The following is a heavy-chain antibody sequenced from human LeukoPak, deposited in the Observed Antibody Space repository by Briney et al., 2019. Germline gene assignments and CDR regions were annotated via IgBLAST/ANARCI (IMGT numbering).Heavy chain of an antibody. V-gene: IGHV3-73*01. J-gene: IGHJ6*02. CDR1: GFTFSDSA. CDR3: TRDRWEPLFNYYYGMDV. CDR2: IRNKVDGYAT. D-gene: IGHD1-14*01. Sequence: GGSLRLSCAASGFTFSDSAMHWVRQASGKGLEWVGRIRNKVDGYATVYAASVKGRFTISRDDSKNTAYLQMNSLKTEDTAVYYCTRDRWEPLFNYYYGMDVWGQGTTVTVSS.